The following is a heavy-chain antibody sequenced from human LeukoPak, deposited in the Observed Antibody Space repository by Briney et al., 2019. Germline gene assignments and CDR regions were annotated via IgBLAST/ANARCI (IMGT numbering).Heavy chain of an antibody. V-gene: IGHV3-21*01. D-gene: IGHD2-2*01. CDR3: ARKCSSTSCVDY. CDR1: GFTVSSNY. Sequence: GGSLRLSCAASGFTVSSNYMSWVRQAPGKGLEWVSSISSSSSYIYYADSVKGRFTISRDNAKNSLYLQMNSLRAEDTAVYYCARKCSSTSCVDYWGQGTLVTVSS. J-gene: IGHJ4*02. CDR2: ISSSSSYI.